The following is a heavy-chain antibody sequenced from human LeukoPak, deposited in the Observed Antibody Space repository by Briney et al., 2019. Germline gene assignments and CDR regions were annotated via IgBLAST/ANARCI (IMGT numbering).Heavy chain of an antibody. V-gene: IGHV3-48*01. Sequence: GGSLRLSCAASGFPLSSYSINWVRQAPGKGLGWVSYISSSGSAIYYVDSVKGRFTVSRDNAKNSLFLQMNSPRAKDTAVYYCVRVKGSYFDYWGQGALVTVSS. D-gene: IGHD2-15*01. CDR2: ISSSGSAI. J-gene: IGHJ4*02. CDR3: VRVKGSYFDY. CDR1: GFPLSSYS.